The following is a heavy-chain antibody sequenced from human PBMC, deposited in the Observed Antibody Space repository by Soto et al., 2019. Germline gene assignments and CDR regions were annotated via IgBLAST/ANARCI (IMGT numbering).Heavy chain of an antibody. V-gene: IGHV4-31*03. Sequence: SETLSLTCTVSGGSISSGGYYWSWIRQHPGKGLEWIGYIYYNGSTYYNPSLKSRVTISVDTSKNQFSLKLSSVTAADTAVYYCARGRYGDYETLIDYWGQGTLVTVSS. J-gene: IGHJ4*02. CDR3: ARGRYGDYETLIDY. D-gene: IGHD4-17*01. CDR1: GGSISSGGYY. CDR2: IYYNGST.